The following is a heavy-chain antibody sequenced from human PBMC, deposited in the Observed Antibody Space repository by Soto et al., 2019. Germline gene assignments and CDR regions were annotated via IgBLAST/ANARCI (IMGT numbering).Heavy chain of an antibody. Sequence: GGSLRLSCAASGFTFSGYAMSWVRQAPGKGLEWVSAISGSGGSTYYADSVKGRFTISRDNSKNTLYLQMNSLRAEDTAVYYCAKDFGSIVGATSAFDIWGQGTMVTVSS. V-gene: IGHV3-23*01. CDR2: ISGSGGST. CDR1: GFTFSGYA. J-gene: IGHJ3*02. CDR3: AKDFGSIVGATSAFDI. D-gene: IGHD1-26*01.